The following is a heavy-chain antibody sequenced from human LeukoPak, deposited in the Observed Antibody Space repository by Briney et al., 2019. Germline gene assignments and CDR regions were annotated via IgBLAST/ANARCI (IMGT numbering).Heavy chain of an antibody. V-gene: IGHV5-51*01. J-gene: IGHJ3*02. CDR1: GYSFTSYW. Sequence: GESLKIFCKGSGYSFTSYWIGWVRQMPGKGLEWMGSIDPGGSDTRYSPSVQGQVTISADKSISTAYLQWSSLKASDTAMYYCARLIGELSDAFDIWGQGTMVTVSS. CDR3: ARLIGELSDAFDI. CDR2: IDPGGSDT. D-gene: IGHD1-26*01.